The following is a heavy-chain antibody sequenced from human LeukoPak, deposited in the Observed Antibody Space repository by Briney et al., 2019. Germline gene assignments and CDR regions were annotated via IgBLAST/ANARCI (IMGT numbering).Heavy chain of an antibody. CDR2: ISAYNGKT. CDR3: ARDSRTVWVGELEFYY. V-gene: IGHV1-18*01. Sequence: GASVKVSCKASGYTFTSYGISWVRQAPGQGLEWMGWISAYNGKTNYAQKLQGRVTITTDTSTSTAYMELRSLRSDDTAVYYCARDSRTVWVGELEFYYWGQGSLGTVSS. J-gene: IGHJ4*02. CDR1: GYTFTSYG. D-gene: IGHD3-10*01.